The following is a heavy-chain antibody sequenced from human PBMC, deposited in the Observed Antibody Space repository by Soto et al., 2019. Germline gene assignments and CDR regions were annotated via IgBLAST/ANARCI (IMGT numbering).Heavy chain of an antibody. CDR1: GGSFSGYY. Sequence: SETLSLTCAVYGGSFSGYYWSWIRQPPGKGLEWIGEINHSGSTNYNPSLKCRVTISVDTSKNQFSLKLSSVTAADTAVYYCARGLPLFDYWGQGTLVTVSS. V-gene: IGHV4-34*01. CDR3: ARGLPLFDY. CDR2: INHSGST. J-gene: IGHJ4*02.